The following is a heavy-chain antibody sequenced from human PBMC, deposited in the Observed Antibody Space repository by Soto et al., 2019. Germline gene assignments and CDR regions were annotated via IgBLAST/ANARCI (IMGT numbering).Heavy chain of an antibody. CDR3: ARQAGLSSGWYPNYYYYYYMDV. V-gene: IGHV1-8*01. CDR2: MNPNSGNT. CDR1: GYTFTSYD. D-gene: IGHD6-19*01. J-gene: IGHJ6*03. Sequence: GASVKVSCKASGYTFTSYDINWVRQATGQGLEWMGWMNPNSGNTGYAQKFQGRVTMTRNTSISTAYMELSSLRSEDTAVYYCARQAGLSSGWYPNYYYYYYMDVWGKGTTVTVSS.